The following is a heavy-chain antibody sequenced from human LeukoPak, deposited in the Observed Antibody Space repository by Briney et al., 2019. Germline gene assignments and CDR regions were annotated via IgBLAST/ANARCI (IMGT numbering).Heavy chain of an antibody. V-gene: IGHV3-48*01. Sequence: GGSLRLSCAASGFTISSYSMNWVRQAPGKGLEWLSMFSISSTIYYADSVKGRFTISRDNAKNSLYLQMNSLRADDTAVYYCARFAAGGSYYYMDVWGKGTTVTVSS. J-gene: IGHJ6*03. CDR3: ARFAAGGSYYYMDV. CDR1: GFTISSYS. CDR2: FSISSTI. D-gene: IGHD6-25*01.